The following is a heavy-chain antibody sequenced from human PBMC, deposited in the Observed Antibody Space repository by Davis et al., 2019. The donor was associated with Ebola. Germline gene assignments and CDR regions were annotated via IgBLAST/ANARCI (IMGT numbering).Heavy chain of an antibody. J-gene: IGHJ6*02. Sequence: AASVKVSCKASGYTFTSYDINWVRQATGQGLEWMGWMNPNSGNTGYAQKFQGRVTMTGNTSISTAYMELSSLRSEDTAVYYCARSRGVRYQLLLNSDHYGMDVWGQGTTVTVSS. CDR2: MNPNSGNT. D-gene: IGHD2-2*01. CDR3: ARSRGVRYQLLLNSDHYGMDV. CDR1: GYTFTSYD. V-gene: IGHV1-8*01.